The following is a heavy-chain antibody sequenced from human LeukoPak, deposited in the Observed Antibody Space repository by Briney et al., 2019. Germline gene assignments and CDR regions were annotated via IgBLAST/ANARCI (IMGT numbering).Heavy chain of an antibody. CDR2: IYYSGST. CDR1: GGSISSSNW. J-gene: IGHJ4*02. V-gene: IGHV4-4*02. Sequence: SETLSLTCAVSGGSISSSNWWSWVRQPPGKGLEWIGEIYYSGSTYYNPSLKSRVTISVDTSKNQFSLKLSSVTAADTAVYYCARLSSGWNWGVDYWGQGTLVTVSS. D-gene: IGHD6-19*01. CDR3: ARLSSGWNWGVDY.